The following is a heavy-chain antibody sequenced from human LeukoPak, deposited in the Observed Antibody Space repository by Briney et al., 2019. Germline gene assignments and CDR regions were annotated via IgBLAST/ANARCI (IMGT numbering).Heavy chain of an antibody. Sequence: SETLSLTCTVSGASMSNSFWSWIRQPAGKGLEWIGRIYSSGRTNYNPSLKSRVTLSIDTSNNQFSLKLTSVTAADTALYYCARATAGCGGTCPFDYWGQGTLITVSS. CDR1: GASMSNSF. V-gene: IGHV4-4*07. CDR3: ARATAGCGGTCPFDY. D-gene: IGHD2-21*01. CDR2: IYSSGRT. J-gene: IGHJ4*02.